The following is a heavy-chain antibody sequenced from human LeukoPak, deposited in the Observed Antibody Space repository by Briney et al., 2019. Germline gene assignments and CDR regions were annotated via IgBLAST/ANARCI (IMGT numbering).Heavy chain of an antibody. CDR1: GGSISSYY. D-gene: IGHD6-13*01. Sequence: PSETLSLTCTVSGGSISSYYWSWIRQPPVKGLEWIGYIYYSGSTNYNPSLKSRVTISVDTSKNQFSLKLSSVTAADTAVYYCARPAAGNTIDYWGQGTLVTVSS. J-gene: IGHJ4*02. V-gene: IGHV4-59*08. CDR2: IYYSGST. CDR3: ARPAAGNTIDY.